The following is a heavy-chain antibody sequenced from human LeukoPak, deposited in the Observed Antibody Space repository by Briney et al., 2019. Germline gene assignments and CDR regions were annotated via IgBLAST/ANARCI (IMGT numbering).Heavy chain of an antibody. CDR3: ARENRPSQQLEY. V-gene: IGHV1-69*13. Sequence: GASVKVSCKASGGTFSSYAISWVRQATGQGLEWMGWMNPNSGNTGYAQKFQGRVTITADESTSTAYMELSSLRSEDTAVYYCARENRPSQQLEYWGQGTLVTVSS. D-gene: IGHD6-13*01. CDR2: MNPNSGNT. CDR1: GGTFSSYA. J-gene: IGHJ4*02.